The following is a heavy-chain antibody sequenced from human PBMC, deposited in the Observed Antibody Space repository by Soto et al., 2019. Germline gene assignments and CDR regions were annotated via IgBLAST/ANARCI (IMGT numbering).Heavy chain of an antibody. V-gene: IGHV4-39*01. CDR1: GGSISSSSYC. D-gene: IGHD6-13*01. Sequence: SETLSLTCTVSGGSISSSSYCWGWIRQPPGKGLEWIGSIYYSGSTYYNPSLKSRVTISVDTSKNQFSLKLSSVTAADTAVYYCARCLIAAGGGWFDPWGQGTLVTVSS. CDR3: ARCLIAAGGGWFDP. CDR2: IYYSGST. J-gene: IGHJ5*02.